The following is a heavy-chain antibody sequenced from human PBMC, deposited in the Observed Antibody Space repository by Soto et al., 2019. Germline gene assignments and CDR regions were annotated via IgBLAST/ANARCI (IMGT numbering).Heavy chain of an antibody. CDR2: INHSGST. D-gene: IGHD1-1*01. CDR3: ARLRPNWNYRGMDV. V-gene: IGHV4-34*01. J-gene: IGHJ6*02. CDR1: GGSFSGYY. Sequence: QVQLQQWGAGLLKPSETLSLTCAVYGGSFSGYYWSWIRQPPGKGLEWIGEINHSGSTNYNPSLKSRVTISVDTSKNQFSLKLSSVTAADTAVYYCARLRPNWNYRGMDVWGQGTKVTVSS.